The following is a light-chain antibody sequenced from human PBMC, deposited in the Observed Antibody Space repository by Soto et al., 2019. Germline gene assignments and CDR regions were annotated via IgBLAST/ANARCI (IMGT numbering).Light chain of an antibody. CDR1: SDDVGANDY. CDR3: CSYVGASTYV. V-gene: IGLV2-14*01. CDR2: EVT. Sequence: QSVLTQPASVSGSPGQLITISCTGTSDDVGANDYVSWYQQHPGKAPKLIIFEVTNRPSGVPNRFSGSKSGKTASLTISRLQTEDEADYYCCSYVGASTYVFGTGTKLTVL. J-gene: IGLJ1*01.